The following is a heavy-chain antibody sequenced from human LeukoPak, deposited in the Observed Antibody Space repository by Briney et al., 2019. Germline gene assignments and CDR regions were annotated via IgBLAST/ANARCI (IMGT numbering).Heavy chain of an antibody. CDR1: SGSIFSSNW. D-gene: IGHD2-2*01. Sequence: SETLSLTCAVSSGSIFSSNWWSWVRQPPGRGLEWIGQIFHSRSTSYSPSLKSRVTISVDKSKSQFSLRLTSVTAADTAVYYCARSPTKRVPEDYWGQGTLVTVSS. V-gene: IGHV4-4*02. CDR3: ARSPTKRVPEDY. CDR2: IFHSRST. J-gene: IGHJ4*02.